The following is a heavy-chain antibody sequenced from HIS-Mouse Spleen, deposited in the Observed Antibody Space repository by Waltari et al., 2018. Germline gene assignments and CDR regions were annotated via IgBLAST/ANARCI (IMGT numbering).Heavy chain of an antibody. D-gene: IGHD2-21*01. CDR2: INSDGSST. Sequence: EVQLVESGGGLVQPGGSLRLSCAASGFPFSSYWMHWVRKAPGKGPVWVSRINSDGSSTSYADSVKGRFTISRDNAKNTLYLQMNSLRAEDTAVYYCARVEIVVTPGAFDIWGQGTMVTVSS. V-gene: IGHV3-74*01. J-gene: IGHJ3*02. CDR3: ARVEIVVTPGAFDI. CDR1: GFPFSSYW.